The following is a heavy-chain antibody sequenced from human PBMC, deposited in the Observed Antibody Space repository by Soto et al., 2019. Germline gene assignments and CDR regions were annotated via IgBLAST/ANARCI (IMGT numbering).Heavy chain of an antibody. Sequence: GGSLRLSCAASGFTFSSYSMSWVRQAPGKGLEWVSGFRTSGDGGTTYYAVSVKGRFTISKNNTKNMLFLQMNSLRAEDTAIYYCAKKVNSGPGSQYFDYWGQGTLVTVSS. CDR1: GFTFSSYS. J-gene: IGHJ4*02. D-gene: IGHD3-10*01. V-gene: IGHV3-23*01. CDR2: FRTSGDGGTT. CDR3: AKKVNSGPGSQYFDY.